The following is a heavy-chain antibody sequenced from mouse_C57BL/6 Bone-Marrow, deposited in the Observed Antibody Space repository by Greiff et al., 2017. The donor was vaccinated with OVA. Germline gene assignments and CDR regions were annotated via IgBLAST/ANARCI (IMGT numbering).Heavy chain of an antibody. D-gene: IGHD2-5*01. CDR3: TRVRYSNYRVYYYAMDY. CDR1: GFTFSSYA. CDR2: ISSGGDYI. V-gene: IGHV5-9-1*02. Sequence: DVMLVESGEGLVKPGGSLKLSCAASGFTFSSYAMSWVRQTPEKRLEWVAYISSGGDYIYYADTVKGRFTISRDNARNTLYLQMSSLKSEDTAMDYCTRVRYSNYRVYYYAMDYWGQGTSVTVSS. J-gene: IGHJ4*01.